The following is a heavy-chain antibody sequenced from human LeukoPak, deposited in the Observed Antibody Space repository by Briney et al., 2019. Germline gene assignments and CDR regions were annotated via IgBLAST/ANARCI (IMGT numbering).Heavy chain of an antibody. CDR3: AREYCSGGSCYPTGGFQH. CDR1: GGTFSSYA. V-gene: IGHV1-69*06. J-gene: IGHJ1*01. D-gene: IGHD2-15*01. Sequence: ASVKVSCKASGGTFSSYAISWVRQVPGQGLEWMGGIIPIFGTANYAQKFQGRVTITADKSTSTAYMELSSLRSEDTAVYYCAREYCSGGSCYPTGGFQHWGQGTLVTVSS. CDR2: IIPIFGTA.